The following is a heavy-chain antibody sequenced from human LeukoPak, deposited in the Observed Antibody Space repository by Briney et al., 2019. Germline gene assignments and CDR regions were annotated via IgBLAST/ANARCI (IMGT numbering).Heavy chain of an antibody. CDR1: GFTFSSYA. CDR3: AKERPIFGVVTQLAS. J-gene: IGHJ4*02. CDR2: ISGSSGST. D-gene: IGHD3-3*01. V-gene: IGHV3-23*01. Sequence: GGPLRVSCAASGFTFSSYAMSWVRQAPGQGLEWVAAISGSSGSTYYADSVQGRFTIPRDKSKNTPYLQMKSLRAEDTAVYYCAKERPIFGVVTQLASRGQGPLVTV.